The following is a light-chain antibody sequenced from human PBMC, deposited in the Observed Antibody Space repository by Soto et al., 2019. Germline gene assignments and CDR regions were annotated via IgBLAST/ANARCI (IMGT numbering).Light chain of an antibody. CDR2: DAS. V-gene: IGKV1-33*01. CDR3: QQYDNLPPTIT. J-gene: IGKJ5*01. Sequence: DIQMTQSPSSLSASVGDRVTITCQASQDISNYLNWYQQKPGKAPXXLXYDASNLETGVPSRFSGSGSGTDFTFTISSLQPEDIATYYCQQYDNLPPTITFGQGTRLEIK. CDR1: QDISNY.